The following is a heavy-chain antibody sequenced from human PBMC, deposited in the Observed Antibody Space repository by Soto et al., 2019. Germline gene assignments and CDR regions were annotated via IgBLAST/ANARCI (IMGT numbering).Heavy chain of an antibody. CDR1: GFTFSSHW. Sequence: GGSLRLSCAASGFTFSSHWMSWVRQAPGKGLEWVAYIKTDGSDIYYADSVKGRFTISRDNAKNSLYLQMNSLRDEDTAVYYCARESSSYNWFDPWGQGTLVTVSS. V-gene: IGHV3-7*01. D-gene: IGHD6-13*01. CDR3: ARESSSYNWFDP. J-gene: IGHJ5*02. CDR2: IKTDGSDI.